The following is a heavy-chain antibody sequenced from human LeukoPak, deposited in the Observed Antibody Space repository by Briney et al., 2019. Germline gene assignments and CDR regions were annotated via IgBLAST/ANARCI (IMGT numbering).Heavy chain of an antibody. D-gene: IGHD6-13*01. J-gene: IGHJ3*02. CDR1: GFTFSTYA. CDR2: ISGSGANT. Sequence: GGSLRLSCAASGFTFSTYAMSWVRQAPGKGLEWVSTISGSGANTYYADSVRGRFTISRDNSKNTPYLHMNSLRAEDTAVYYCATYPGIRQQLVDDAFDIWGQGTMVTVSS. CDR3: ATYPGIRQQLVDDAFDI. V-gene: IGHV3-23*01.